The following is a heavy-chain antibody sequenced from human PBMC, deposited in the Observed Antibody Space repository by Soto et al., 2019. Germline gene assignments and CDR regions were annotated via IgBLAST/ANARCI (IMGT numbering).Heavy chain of an antibody. CDR1: GGTLNTYT. D-gene: IGHD5-18*01. CDR2: VLPFLGTT. Sequence: SVKVSCKASGGTLNTYTISWVRQAPGQGLEWMGSVLPFLGTTNYAKKFQGRVTITADQSTSTMELSSLRSADTAMYFCARDVTAMEALHYYDTWGQGTPVTVSS. CDR3: ARDVTAMEALHYYDT. V-gene: IGHV1-69*08. J-gene: IGHJ4*02.